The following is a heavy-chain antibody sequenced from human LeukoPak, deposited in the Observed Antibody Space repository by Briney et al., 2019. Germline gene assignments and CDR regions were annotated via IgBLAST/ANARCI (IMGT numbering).Heavy chain of an antibody. Sequence: SETLSLTCTLSGDSVTSHYWSWIRQPPGKGLEWIGYIYYSGSTNYNPSLKRRVTISVATSKNQFSLKLSSVTAAETAVYYCARVVPYFDNWNYYFDYWGQGTLVTVSS. J-gene: IGHJ4*02. V-gene: IGHV4-59*02. CDR2: IYYSGST. CDR1: GDSVTSHY. D-gene: IGHD1-7*01. CDR3: ARVVPYFDNWNYYFDY.